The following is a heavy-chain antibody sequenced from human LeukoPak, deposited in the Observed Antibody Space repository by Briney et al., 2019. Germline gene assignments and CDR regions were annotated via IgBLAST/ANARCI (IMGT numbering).Heavy chain of an antibody. CDR2: INHSGST. J-gene: IGHJ4*02. CDR3: ARGGVGPFGY. V-gene: IGHV4-34*01. Sequence: SETLSLTCAVYGGSFSGYYWSWIRQPPGKGLEWIGEINHSGSTNYNPSLKSRVTISVDTSKNQFSLKLSSVTAAGTAVYYCARGGVGPFGYWGQGTLVTVSS. D-gene: IGHD1-26*01. CDR1: GGSFSGYY.